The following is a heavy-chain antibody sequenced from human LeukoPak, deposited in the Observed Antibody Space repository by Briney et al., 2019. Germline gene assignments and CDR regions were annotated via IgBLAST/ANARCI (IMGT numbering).Heavy chain of an antibody. CDR2: IDWDDDK. Sequence: SGPTLVNPTQTLTLSCTFSGFSLSTSGMCVSWLRQPPGKALEWLARIDWDDDKYYSTSLKTRLTISKDTSKNQVVLTMTNMDPLDTARYYCARSDYYGSGMTDYWGQGTLVTVSS. D-gene: IGHD3-10*01. CDR1: GFSLSTSGMC. CDR3: ARSDYYGSGMTDY. J-gene: IGHJ4*02. V-gene: IGHV2-70*11.